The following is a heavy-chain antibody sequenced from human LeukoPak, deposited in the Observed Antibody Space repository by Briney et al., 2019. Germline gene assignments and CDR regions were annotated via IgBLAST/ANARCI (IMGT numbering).Heavy chain of an antibody. J-gene: IGHJ4*02. Sequence: ETLSLTCTVSGGSISSSSYYWGWIRQPPGKGLEWIGSIYYSGSTYYNPSLKSRVTISVDTSKNQFSLKLSSVTAADTAVYYCARHVHGSYSYNPPDYWGQGTLVTVSS. CDR3: ARHVHGSYSYNPPDY. CDR1: GGSISSSSYY. CDR2: IYYSGST. D-gene: IGHD1-26*01. V-gene: IGHV4-39*01.